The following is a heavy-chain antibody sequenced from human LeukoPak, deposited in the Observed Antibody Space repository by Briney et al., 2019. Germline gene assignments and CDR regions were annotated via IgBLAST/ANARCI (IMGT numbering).Heavy chain of an antibody. CDR1: GFSFSSYG. Sequence: QAGGSLRLSCAASGFSFSSYGMHWVRQAPGKGLEWVAFIRYDGSNKYYADSVKGRFTISRDNSKDTLYLQMNSLRAEDTAVYYCAKDASSTTYYFDYWGQGTLVTVSS. CDR2: IRYDGSNK. CDR3: AKDASSTTYYFDY. V-gene: IGHV3-30*02. J-gene: IGHJ4*02. D-gene: IGHD6-13*01.